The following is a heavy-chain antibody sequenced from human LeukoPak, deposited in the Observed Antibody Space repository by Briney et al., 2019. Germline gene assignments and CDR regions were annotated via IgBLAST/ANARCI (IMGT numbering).Heavy chain of an antibody. Sequence: GGSLRLSCAASGFTVSSNYMSWVRQAPGKGLEWVSVIYSGGSTYYADSVKGRFTISRDNSKNTLYLQMNSLRAEDTAVYYCARSIAVAGTFDYWGQGTLVTVSS. V-gene: IGHV3-53*01. J-gene: IGHJ4*02. D-gene: IGHD6-19*01. CDR2: IYSGGST. CDR3: ARSIAVAGTFDY. CDR1: GFTVSSNY.